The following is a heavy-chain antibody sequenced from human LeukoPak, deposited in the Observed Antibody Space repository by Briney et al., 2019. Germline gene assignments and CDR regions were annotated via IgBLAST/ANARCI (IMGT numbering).Heavy chain of an antibody. CDR3: ARELVPHRFDP. CDR1: GGTFSSYA. V-gene: IGHV1-69*05. D-gene: IGHD6-13*01. CDR2: IIPIFGIA. J-gene: IGHJ5*02. Sequence: GASVKVSCKASGGTFSSYAISWVRQAPGQGLEWMGGIIPIFGIANYAQKFQGRVTITTDESTSTAYMELSSLRSEDTAVYYCARELVPHRFDPWGQGTLVTVSS.